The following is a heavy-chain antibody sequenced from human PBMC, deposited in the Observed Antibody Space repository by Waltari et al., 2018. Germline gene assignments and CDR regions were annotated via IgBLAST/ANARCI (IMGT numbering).Heavy chain of an antibody. CDR1: GLTVSSNF. CDR3: ARDHNGAALDY. CDR2: IYSGGGT. V-gene: IGHV3-53*02. Sequence: EVQLVETGGGSIQPGGSLRLSWAASGLTVSSNFMSWVRQAPGKGLEWVSVIYSGGGTDYADSVKGRFTISRDNSKNTMYLQMSSLRAEDTAVYYCARDHNGAALDYWGQGTLVTVSS. J-gene: IGHJ4*02. D-gene: IGHD2-8*01.